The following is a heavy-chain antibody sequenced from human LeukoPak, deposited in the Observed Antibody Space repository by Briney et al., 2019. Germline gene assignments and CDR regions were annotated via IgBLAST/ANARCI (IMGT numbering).Heavy chain of an antibody. CDR2: IKQDGSEK. CDR3: AKDVSWNWFDP. V-gene: IGHV3-7*04. CDR1: GFTFSSYW. J-gene: IGHJ5*02. Sequence: GGSLRLSCAASGFTFSSYWMSWVRQAPGKGLEWVANIKQDGSEKYYVDSVKGRFTISRDNSKNTLYLQMNTLRAEDTAVYYCAKDVSWNWFDPWGQGTLVTVSS.